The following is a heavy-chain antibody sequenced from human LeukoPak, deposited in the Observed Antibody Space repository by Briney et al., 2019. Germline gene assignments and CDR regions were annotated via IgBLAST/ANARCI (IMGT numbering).Heavy chain of an antibody. D-gene: IGHD2-15*01. CDR3: ERDGRSGGGSRYYYYMDV. V-gene: IGHV4-59*01. CDR2: IYYSGST. CDR1: GFTISSYY. J-gene: IGHJ6*03. Sequence: SETLSLTCTVSGFTISSYYLSWVRQPPGKGLEWIGYIYYSGSTNYNPSLKSRVSISVDTSKNQFYLKLRYVNAADAAVYYCERDGRSGGGSRYYYYMDVWGKGTTVTISS.